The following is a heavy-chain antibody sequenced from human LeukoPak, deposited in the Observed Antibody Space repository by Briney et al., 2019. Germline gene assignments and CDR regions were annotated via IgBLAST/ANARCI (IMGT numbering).Heavy chain of an antibody. J-gene: IGHJ4*02. Sequence: PSESLSLTCAVSGGSISSSNWCSWVRQPPGKGLEWIGEIYHSGSTNYNPSLKSRVTISLDKSKNQFSLKLSSVTAADTAVYYCATRDSGYGGGDYWGQGTLVTVSS. D-gene: IGHD5-12*01. V-gene: IGHV4-4*02. CDR3: ATRDSGYGGGDY. CDR1: GGSISSSNW. CDR2: IYHSGST.